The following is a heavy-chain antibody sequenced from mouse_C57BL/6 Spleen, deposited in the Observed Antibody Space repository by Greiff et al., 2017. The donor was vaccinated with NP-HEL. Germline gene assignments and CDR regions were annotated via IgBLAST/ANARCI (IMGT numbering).Heavy chain of an antibody. V-gene: IGHV1-39*01. CDR1: GYSFTDYN. Sequence: VQLQQSGPELVKPGASVKISCKASGYSFTDYNMNWVKQSNGKSLEWIGIINPNYGTTSYNQKFKGKATLTVDQSSSTAYMQLNSLTSEDSAVYYCTRHVSGSSYNAMDYCGQGTSVTVSS. CDR2: INPNYGTT. J-gene: IGHJ4*01. CDR3: TRHVSGSSYNAMDY. D-gene: IGHD1-1*01.